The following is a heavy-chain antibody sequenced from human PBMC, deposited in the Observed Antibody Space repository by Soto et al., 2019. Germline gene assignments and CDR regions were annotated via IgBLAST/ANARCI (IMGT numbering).Heavy chain of an antibody. D-gene: IGHD3-10*01. V-gene: IGHV4-39*01. CDR3: ATTRGLAVGGSFDY. J-gene: IGHJ4*02. Sequence: SETLSLTCIVSGGSITRRSSYWAWIRQPPGKGLEWVGTFYDGNTYHNPSLRSRITIAVDTSKNQFSLKLNSVAAADTAFYYCATTRGLAVGGSFDYWGQGMLVTVS. CDR1: GGSITRRSSY. CDR2: FYDGNT.